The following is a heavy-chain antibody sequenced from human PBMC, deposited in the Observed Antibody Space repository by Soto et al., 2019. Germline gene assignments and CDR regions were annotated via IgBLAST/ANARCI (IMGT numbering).Heavy chain of an antibody. J-gene: IGHJ4*02. Sequence: EVQLVESGGGLVQPGGSLRLSCAASGFTFSSYSMNWVRHALGRGLEWVSYISSSSSTIYYADSVKGRCTISRDNAKNSLYLQMNSLRDEDTAVYYCASNTRGYSSLDYWGQGTLVTVSS. CDR1: GFTFSSYS. V-gene: IGHV3-48*02. D-gene: IGHD5-18*01. CDR2: ISSSSSTI. CDR3: ASNTRGYSSLDY.